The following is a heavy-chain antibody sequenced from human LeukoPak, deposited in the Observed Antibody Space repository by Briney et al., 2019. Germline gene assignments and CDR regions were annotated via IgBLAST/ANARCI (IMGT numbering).Heavy chain of an antibody. J-gene: IGHJ4*02. V-gene: IGHV3-7*01. CDR2: IKQDGSEK. D-gene: IGHD1-26*01. CDR1: GFTFSSYW. CDR3: ARDLFSGSPY. Sequence: GGSLRLSWAASGFTFSSYWMSWIRQAPGKGLEWVANIKQDGSEKNYVDSVKGRFTISRDNANNSLYLQMNSLRAVDTAVYYCARDLFSGSPYWGQGTLVTVSS.